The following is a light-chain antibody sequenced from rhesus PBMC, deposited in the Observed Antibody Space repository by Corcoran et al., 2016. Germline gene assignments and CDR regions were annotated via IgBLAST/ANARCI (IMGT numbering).Light chain of an antibody. V-gene: IGKV1-74*01. J-gene: IGKJ3*01. CDR3: QHGYGTPFT. CDR2: KAS. CDR1: ENVNNH. Sequence: DIQMTQSPSSLSASVGDRVTITCRASENVNNHLNWYQQQPGKAPKLLIYKASTLQSGVPSRFSGSGSGTDYTFTISSLQPEDVATYYCQHGYGTPFTFGPGTKLDIK.